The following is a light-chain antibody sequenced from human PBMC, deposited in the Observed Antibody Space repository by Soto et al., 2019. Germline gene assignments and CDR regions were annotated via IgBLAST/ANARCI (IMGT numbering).Light chain of an antibody. CDR3: QTWGTGIVI. V-gene: IGLV4-69*01. Sequence: QLVLTQSPSASASLGASVKPTCTLSSGHSNYAIAWHQQQPEKGPRYLMKLNSDGSHSKGDGIPNRFSGSSSGAERYLTISSLQSEDEADYYCQTWGTGIVIFGGGTKLTVL. J-gene: IGLJ2*01. CDR1: SGHSNYA. CDR2: LNSDGSH.